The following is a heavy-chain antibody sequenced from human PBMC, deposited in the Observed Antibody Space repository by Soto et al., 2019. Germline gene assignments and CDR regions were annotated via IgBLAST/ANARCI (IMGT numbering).Heavy chain of an antibody. Sequence: ASVKVSCKASGYTFLSFYMHWVRQAPGQGLEWMGVINPSGGNTVYAQKFLGRVTMTRDTSTNTVYMELSSLRFEDTAVYYCARLETLNPPYYFDYWGQGTQVTVSS. V-gene: IGHV1-46*01. CDR2: INPSGGNT. CDR1: GYTFLSFY. CDR3: ARLETLNPPYYFDY. D-gene: IGHD3-16*01. J-gene: IGHJ4*02.